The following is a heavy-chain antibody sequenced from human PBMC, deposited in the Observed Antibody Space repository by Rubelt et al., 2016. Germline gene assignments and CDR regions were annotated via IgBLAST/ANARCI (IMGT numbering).Heavy chain of an antibody. CDR2: IWYDGSNK. Sequence: LGKGLEWVAVIWYDGSNKYYADSMKGRFTISRDNSKNTLYLQMNSLGAEDTAVYYCARGGSYYGSGSYLLPNYWGQGTLVTVSS. V-gene: IGHV3-33*01. D-gene: IGHD3-10*01. J-gene: IGHJ4*02. CDR3: ARGGSYYGSGSYLLPNY.